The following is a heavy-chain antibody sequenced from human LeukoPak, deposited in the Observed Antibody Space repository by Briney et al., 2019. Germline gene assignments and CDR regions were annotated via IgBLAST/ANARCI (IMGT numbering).Heavy chain of an antibody. CDR1: GFTFSSYA. D-gene: IGHD6-13*01. Sequence: TGGSLRLSCAAYGFTFSSYAMSWVRQAPGKGLEWVSAISGSGGSTYYAASVKGRFTISRDNSKNTLYLQMNSLRAEDTAVYYCAKEMAAAGTPEYFQYWGQGTLVTVSS. CDR3: AKEMAAAGTPEYFQY. V-gene: IGHV3-23*01. J-gene: IGHJ1*01. CDR2: ISGSGGST.